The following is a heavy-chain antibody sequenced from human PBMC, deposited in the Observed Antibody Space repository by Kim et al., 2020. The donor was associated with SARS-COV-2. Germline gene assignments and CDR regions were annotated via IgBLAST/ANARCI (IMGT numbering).Heavy chain of an antibody. V-gene: IGHV4-59*13. CDR2: YSHTGTT. J-gene: IGHJ5*02. CDR1: GASFTTYY. CDR3: ARESRAWYYFDP. Sequence: SETLSLTCTVSGASFTTYYWSWIRQPPGKELQWIGHYSHTGTTSYNPSLKSRVTISTDTSKNQFSLKLNSVTAADTAMYYCARESRAWYYFDPWGPGILVTVSS. D-gene: IGHD3-16*01.